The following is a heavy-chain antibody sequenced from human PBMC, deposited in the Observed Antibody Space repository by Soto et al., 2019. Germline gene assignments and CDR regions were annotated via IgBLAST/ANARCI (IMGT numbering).Heavy chain of an antibody. V-gene: IGHV3-48*01. CDR1: GFTFSSYS. CDR2: ISSSSSTI. Sequence: EVQLVESGGGLVQPGGSLRLSCAASGFTFSSYSMNWVRQAPGKGLEWVLYISSSSSTIYYADSVKGRFTISRDNAENSLYLQMNSLRAEDTAVYYCARANYYGSPGDFDYWGQGTLVTVSS. J-gene: IGHJ4*02. CDR3: ARANYYGSPGDFDY. D-gene: IGHD3-10*01.